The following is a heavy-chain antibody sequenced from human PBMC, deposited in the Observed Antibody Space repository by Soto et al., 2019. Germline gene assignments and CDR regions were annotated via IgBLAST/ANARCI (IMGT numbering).Heavy chain of an antibody. Sequence: PGGSLRLSCAASGFTFSSYSMNWVRQAPGKGLEWVSYISSSSSTIYYADSVKGRFTISRDNAKNSLYLQMNSLRAEDTAVYYCASGIMITFGGVIANDYWGQGTLVTSPQ. D-gene: IGHD3-16*02. V-gene: IGHV3-48*01. J-gene: IGHJ4*02. CDR3: ASGIMITFGGVIANDY. CDR1: GFTFSSYS. CDR2: ISSSSSTI.